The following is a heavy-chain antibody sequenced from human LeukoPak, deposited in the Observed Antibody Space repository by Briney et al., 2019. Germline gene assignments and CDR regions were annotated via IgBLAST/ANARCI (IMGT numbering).Heavy chain of an antibody. Sequence: GRSLRLSCAASGFTFSSYEMNWVRQAPGNGLEWVSYISSSGSTIYYADSVKGRFTISRDNAKNSLYLQMNSLRAEDTAVYYCASQVVVAASDYYDMDVWGKGTTVTVSS. CDR3: ASQVVVAASDYYDMDV. V-gene: IGHV3-48*03. CDR2: ISSSGSTI. D-gene: IGHD2-15*01. CDR1: GFTFSSYE. J-gene: IGHJ6*04.